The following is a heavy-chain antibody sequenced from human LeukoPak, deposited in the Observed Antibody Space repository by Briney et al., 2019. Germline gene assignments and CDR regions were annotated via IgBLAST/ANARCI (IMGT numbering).Heavy chain of an antibody. Sequence: SETLSLTCAVYGGSFSGYYWSWIRQPPGKGLEWIGYIYYSGSTYYNPSLKSRVTISVDTSKNQFSLKLSSVTAADTAVYYCARGGLYSSGSHFDYWGQGTLVTVSS. V-gene: IGHV4-30-4*01. CDR3: ARGGLYSSGSHFDY. J-gene: IGHJ4*02. D-gene: IGHD6-19*01. CDR2: IYYSGST. CDR1: GGSFSGYY.